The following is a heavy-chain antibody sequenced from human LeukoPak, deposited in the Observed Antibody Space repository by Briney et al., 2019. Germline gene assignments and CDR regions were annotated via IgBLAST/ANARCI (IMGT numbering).Heavy chain of an antibody. CDR1: GFPFSSYA. V-gene: IGHV3-30*04. CDR3: ARDPGSSSAGWDFDY. CDR2: ISADGSTK. J-gene: IGHJ4*02. Sequence: GRSLRLSCAASGFPFSSYAIHWVRQAPGKGLEWVAVISADGSTKYYADSVKGRFTISRDNSKSTLYLQMNSLRAENTAVYYCARDPGSSSAGWDFDYWGQGTPVTVSS. D-gene: IGHD6-6*01.